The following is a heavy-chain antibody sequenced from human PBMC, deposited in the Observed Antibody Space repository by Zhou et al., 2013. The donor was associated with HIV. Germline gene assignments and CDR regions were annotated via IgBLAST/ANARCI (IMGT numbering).Heavy chain of an antibody. D-gene: IGHD5-18*01. Sequence: QVQLVQSGAEVKKPGSSVKVSCKASGGTFSSYAISWVRQAPGQGLEWMGGIIPIFGTANYAQKFQGRVTITTDESTSTAYMELSSLRSEDTAVYYCARDRRGYSYGYRGPHYYYYMDVWGKGTTVTVSS. V-gene: IGHV1-69*05. CDR1: GGTFSSYA. J-gene: IGHJ6*03. CDR3: ARDRRGYSYGYRGPHYYYYMDV. CDR2: IIPIFGTA.